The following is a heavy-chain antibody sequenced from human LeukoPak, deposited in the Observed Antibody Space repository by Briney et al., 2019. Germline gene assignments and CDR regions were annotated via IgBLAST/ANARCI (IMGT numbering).Heavy chain of an antibody. J-gene: IGHJ4*02. CDR1: GFTFSSNG. V-gene: IGHV3-30*02. Sequence: GSLRLSCVASGFTFSSNGMHWVRQAPGKGLEWVTFIQYDGSKKYYADSVKGRFTISRDNSKTTLYLEMNSLRAEDTAVYYCAKDIGSYYDYWGQGILVTVSS. D-gene: IGHD3-10*01. CDR3: AKDIGSYYDY. CDR2: IQYDGSKK.